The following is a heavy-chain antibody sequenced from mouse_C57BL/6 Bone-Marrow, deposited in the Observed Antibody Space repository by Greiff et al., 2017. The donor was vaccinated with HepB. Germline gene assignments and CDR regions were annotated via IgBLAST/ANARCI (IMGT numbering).Heavy chain of an antibody. CDR2: ISSGGSYT. Sequence: DVKLVESGGDLVKPGGSLKLSCAASGFTFSSYGMSWVRQTPDKRLEWVATISSGGSYTYYPDSVKGRFTISRDNAKNTLYLQMSSLKSEDTAMYYCARHGGTAQAYFDYWGQGTTLTVSS. CDR3: ARHGGTAQAYFDY. V-gene: IGHV5-6*02. D-gene: IGHD3-2*02. CDR1: GFTFSSYG. J-gene: IGHJ2*01.